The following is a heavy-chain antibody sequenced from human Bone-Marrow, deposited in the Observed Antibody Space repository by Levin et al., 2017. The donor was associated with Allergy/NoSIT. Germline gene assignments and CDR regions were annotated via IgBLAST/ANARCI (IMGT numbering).Heavy chain of an antibody. CDR3: AVRNGGYYIGMDF. CDR2: LFSGDYT. D-gene: IGHD3-22*01. J-gene: IGHJ6*02. CDR1: GFAVSNNY. Sequence: PGGSLRLSCAASGFAVSNNYLSWVRQAPGKGLEWVSVLFSGDYTYYAHSVKGRFTISRDKSRNTYYLQMKRLRAEDSAKYYCAVRNGGYYIGMDFWGQGTTVTVSS. V-gene: IGHV3-53*01.